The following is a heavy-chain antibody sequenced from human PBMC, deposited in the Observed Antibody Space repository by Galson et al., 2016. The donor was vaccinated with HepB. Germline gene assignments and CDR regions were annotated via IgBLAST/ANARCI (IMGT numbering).Heavy chain of an antibody. CDR3: ARGGNLFDS. V-gene: IGHV1-69*13. CDR2: IIPRFGRT. CDR1: AATFSTHA. Sequence: SVKVSCKASAATFSTHAITWVRQAPGQGLEWMGVIIPRFGRTNYAQKFQGRLTMTADESTTTVFMALSRLGPDDTAVFYCARGGNLFDSWGQGTLVTVSS. J-gene: IGHJ4*02. D-gene: IGHD4-23*01.